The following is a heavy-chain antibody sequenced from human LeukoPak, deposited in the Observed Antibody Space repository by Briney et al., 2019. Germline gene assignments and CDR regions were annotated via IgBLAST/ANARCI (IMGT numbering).Heavy chain of an antibody. V-gene: IGHV3-33*01. D-gene: IGHD3-3*01. J-gene: IGHJ4*02. CDR2: IWYDGSNK. CDR1: RFTFSNHA. CDR3: ARDRSVDYFDY. Sequence: GGSLRLSCAASRFTFSNHAMHWVRQAPGKGLEWVAVIWYDGSNKYYADSVKGRFTISRDNSKNMLYLQMNSLRAEDTGVYFCARDRSVDYFDYWGQGTLVTVSS.